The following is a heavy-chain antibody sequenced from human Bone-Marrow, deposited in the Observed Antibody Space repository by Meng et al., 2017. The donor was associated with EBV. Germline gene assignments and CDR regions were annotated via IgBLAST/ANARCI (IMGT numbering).Heavy chain of an antibody. J-gene: IGHJ5*02. V-gene: IGHV1-3*01. CDR3: AREELDCSGGSCYSGGGFDP. CDR1: GYTFTSYA. D-gene: IGHD2-15*01. CDR2: INAGNGNT. Sequence: QVQLVRSGAEVKKPGASVKVSCKASGYTFTSYAMHWVRQAPGQRPEWMGWINAGNGNTKYSQKFQGRVTITRDTSASTAYMELSSLRSEDTAVYYCAREELDCSGGSCYSGGGFDPWGQGTLVTVSS.